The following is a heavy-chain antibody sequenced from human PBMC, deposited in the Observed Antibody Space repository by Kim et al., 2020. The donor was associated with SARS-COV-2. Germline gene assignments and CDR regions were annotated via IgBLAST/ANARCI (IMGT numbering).Heavy chain of an antibody. D-gene: IGHD3-10*01. V-gene: IGHV3-11*01. Sequence: GGSLRLSCAASGFTFSDYYMSWIRQAPGKGLEWVSYISSSGSTIYYADSVKGRFTISRDNAKNSLYLQMNSLRAEDTAVYYCAREMGVLLWFGEPTSGGMDVWGQGTTVTVSS. CDR1: GFTFSDYY. CDR2: ISSSGSTI. J-gene: IGHJ6*02. CDR3: AREMGVLLWFGEPTSGGMDV.